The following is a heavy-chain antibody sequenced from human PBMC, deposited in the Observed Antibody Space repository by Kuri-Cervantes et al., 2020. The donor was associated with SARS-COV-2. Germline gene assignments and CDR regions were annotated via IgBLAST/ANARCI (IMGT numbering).Heavy chain of an antibody. CDR3: ASPIIVGATDY. CDR1: GGSISSYY. D-gene: IGHD1-26*01. V-gene: IGHV4-59*06. J-gene: IGHJ4*02. Sequence: ESLKISCTVSGGSISSYYWSWVRQPPGMGLEWIGHIYYSGNTYYNPSLKSRVSMSVDTSKNQFSLKLNAVTAADTAVYYCASPIIVGATDYWGQGILVTVSS. CDR2: IYYSGNT.